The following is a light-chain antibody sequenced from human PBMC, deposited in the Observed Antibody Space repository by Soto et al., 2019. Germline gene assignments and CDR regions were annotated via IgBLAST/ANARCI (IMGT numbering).Light chain of an antibody. V-gene: IGLV2-14*01. Sequence: QPVLTQPASVSGSPGQSITISCTGTSSDVGGYNYVSWYQQHPGKAPKLMIYDVSNRPSGVSNRFSGSKSGNTASLTISGLQAEDEADYYCSSYTRSSTLVVFGGGTKVTVL. J-gene: IGLJ2*01. CDR1: SSDVGGYNY. CDR3: SSYTRSSTLVV. CDR2: DVS.